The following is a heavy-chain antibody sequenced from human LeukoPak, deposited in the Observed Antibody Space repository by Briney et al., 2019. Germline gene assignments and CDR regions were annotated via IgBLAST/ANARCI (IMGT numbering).Heavy chain of an antibody. CDR2: ISSSSTIK. Sequence: GGSLRLSCAASGFSFSSYSMKWVHQAPGKGLEWVSYISSSSTIKYYADSVKGRFTVSRDNAKNSLYLQMNSLRAEDTAVYYCAGTDSGSYSRWFDYWGQGTLVTVSS. CDR1: GFSFSSYS. D-gene: IGHD1-26*01. V-gene: IGHV3-48*01. J-gene: IGHJ4*02. CDR3: AGTDSGSYSRWFDY.